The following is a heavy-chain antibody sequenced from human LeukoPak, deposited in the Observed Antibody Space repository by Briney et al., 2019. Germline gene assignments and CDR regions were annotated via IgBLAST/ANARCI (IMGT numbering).Heavy chain of an antibody. Sequence: ASVKVSCKASGYTFTSYGISWVRQAPGQGLEWMGWISAYNGNTNYAQKFQGRVTMTRDTSISTAYMELSRLRSDDTAVYYCARAQTDYGGNSGALRYWGQGTLVTVSS. V-gene: IGHV1-18*01. CDR1: GYTFTSYG. J-gene: IGHJ4*02. CDR3: ARAQTDYGGNSGALRY. D-gene: IGHD4-23*01. CDR2: ISAYNGNT.